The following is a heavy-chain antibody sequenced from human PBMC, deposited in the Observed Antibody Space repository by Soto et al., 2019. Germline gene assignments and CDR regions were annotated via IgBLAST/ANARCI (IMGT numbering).Heavy chain of an antibody. Sequence: QVQLVESGGGVVQPGRSLRLSCAASGFTFSSYAMHWVRQAPGKGLEWVAVISYDGSNKYYADSVKGRFTISRDRSKNTLYLQMTSLRAEDTAVNFCARDDAGCYDYWGQGTLGTVSS. J-gene: IGHJ4*02. CDR2: ISYDGSNK. CDR1: GFTFSSYA. V-gene: IGHV3-30-3*01. D-gene: IGHD2-15*01. CDR3: ARDDAGCYDY.